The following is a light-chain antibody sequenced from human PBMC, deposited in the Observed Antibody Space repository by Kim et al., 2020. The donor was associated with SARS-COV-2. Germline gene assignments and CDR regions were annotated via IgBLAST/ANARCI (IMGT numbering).Light chain of an antibody. CDR3: QHYNNWPLT. V-gene: IGKV3-15*01. CDR2: GAS. J-gene: IGKJ4*01. CDR1: QSVSSN. Sequence: EIVMTQSPVTLSVSPGERATLSCRASQSVSSNLAWYQQKPGQGPRLLIYGASTRATGIPARFSGSGSGTEFTLTISSLQSEDFAVYYCQHYNNWPLTFGGGTKVDIK.